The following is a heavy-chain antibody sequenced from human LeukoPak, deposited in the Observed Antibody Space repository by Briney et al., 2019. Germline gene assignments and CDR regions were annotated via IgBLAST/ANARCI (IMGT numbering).Heavy chain of an antibody. J-gene: IGHJ4*02. Sequence: PGRSLRLSCTASGFTFGDYAMSWFRQAPGKGLEWVGFIRSKAYGGTTEYAASVKGRFTISRDDSKSIAYLQMNSLKTEDTAVYYCTSQGYDFWSGYPYFDYWGQGTLVTASS. CDR1: GFTFGDYA. V-gene: IGHV3-49*03. D-gene: IGHD3-3*01. CDR3: TSQGYDFWSGYPYFDY. CDR2: IRSKAYGGTT.